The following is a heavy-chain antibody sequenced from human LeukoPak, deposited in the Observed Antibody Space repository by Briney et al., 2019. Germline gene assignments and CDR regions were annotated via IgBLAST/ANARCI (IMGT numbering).Heavy chain of an antibody. J-gene: IGHJ3*02. Sequence: GGSLRLSCTASGFTFGDYAMSWFRQAPGKGLEWVGFIRSKAYGGTTEYAASVKGRFTISRDDSKSIAYLQMNSLKTEDTAVYYCTRDGPRPYSYGYNAFDIWGQGTMVTVSS. D-gene: IGHD5-18*01. CDR2: IRSKAYGGTT. CDR1: GFTFGDYA. CDR3: TRDGPRPYSYGYNAFDI. V-gene: IGHV3-49*03.